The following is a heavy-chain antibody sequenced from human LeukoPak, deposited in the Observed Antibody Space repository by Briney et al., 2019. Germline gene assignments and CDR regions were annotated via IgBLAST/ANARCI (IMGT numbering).Heavy chain of an antibody. CDR3: ARIEDYGGNSVNY. Sequence: SETLSLTCTVSGGSISSYYWSWIRQPPGKGLEWIGYIYYSGSTNYNPSLKSRVTISVDTSKNQFSLKLSSVTAADTAACYCARIEDYGGNSVNYWGQGTLVTVSS. J-gene: IGHJ4*02. D-gene: IGHD4-23*01. V-gene: IGHV4-59*01. CDR1: GGSISSYY. CDR2: IYYSGST.